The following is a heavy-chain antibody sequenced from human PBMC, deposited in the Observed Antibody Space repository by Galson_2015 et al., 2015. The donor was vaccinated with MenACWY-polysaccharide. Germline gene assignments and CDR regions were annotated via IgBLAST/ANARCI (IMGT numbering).Heavy chain of an antibody. J-gene: IGHJ4*02. CDR1: GFTFSSYR. CDR2: ISSGGTI. Sequence: SLRLSCAASGFTFSSYRMNWVRQAPGKGLEWVSYISSGGTIYYTGSVKGRFTISRDNAKNSLYLQMNSLRDDDTAVYYCARVLKGLVGATPDYWGQGTLVTVAS. CDR3: ARVLKGLVGATPDY. D-gene: IGHD1-26*01. V-gene: IGHV3-48*02.